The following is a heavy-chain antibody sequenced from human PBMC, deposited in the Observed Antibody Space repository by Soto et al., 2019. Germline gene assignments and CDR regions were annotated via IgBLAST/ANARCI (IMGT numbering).Heavy chain of an antibody. V-gene: IGHV3-23*01. D-gene: IGHD3-3*01. CDR3: AKSLLRFLEWTNTREAWLDP. J-gene: IGHJ5*02. CDR2: ISGSGGST. Sequence: GVSLRLSCSASGFTFSSYAMSWVRQAPGKGLEWVSAISGSGGSTYYADSVKGRFTISRDNSKNTLYLQMNSLRAEDTAVYYCAKSLLRFLEWTNTREAWLDPWAQGT. CDR1: GFTFSSYA.